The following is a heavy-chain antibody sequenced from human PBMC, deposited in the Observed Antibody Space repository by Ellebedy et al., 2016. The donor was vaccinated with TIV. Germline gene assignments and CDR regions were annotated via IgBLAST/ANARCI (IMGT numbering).Heavy chain of an antibody. CDR3: GKVGWSSGWPHYY. CDR1: GFRFSSYA. Sequence: GESLKISXAASGFRFSSYAMTWVRQPPGKGLARVGGISGSCDSTYYADSVKGRFTISRDNSKNTLYLQMNRLRAEDTAVYYCGKVGWSSGWPHYYWGQGTLVTVSS. J-gene: IGHJ4*02. CDR2: ISGSCDST. V-gene: IGHV3-23*01. D-gene: IGHD6-19*01.